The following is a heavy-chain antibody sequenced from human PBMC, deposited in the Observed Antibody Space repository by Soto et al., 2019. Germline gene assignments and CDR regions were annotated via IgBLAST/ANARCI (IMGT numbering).Heavy chain of an antibody. CDR1: GYSISSGYY. Sequence: SETLSLTCAVSGYSISSGYYWGWIRQPPGKGLEWIGTIYLSGTTYYNPSLESRVTISVDTSKNQFSLKLSSVTAADTAVYYCAREGDDVLRFLEWLSDGERYFDYWGQGTLVTVSS. CDR2: IYLSGTT. CDR3: AREGDDVLRFLEWLSDGERYFDY. J-gene: IGHJ4*02. D-gene: IGHD3-3*01. V-gene: IGHV4-38-2*02.